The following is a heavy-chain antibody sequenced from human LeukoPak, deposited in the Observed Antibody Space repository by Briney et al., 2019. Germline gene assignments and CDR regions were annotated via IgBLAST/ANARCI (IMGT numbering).Heavy chain of an antibody. CDR3: AKSHSPYYYDSSGYYSSSGD. CDR2: ISGSGGST. Sequence: GGSLRLSCAASGFTFSSCGMHWVRQAPGKGLEWVSAISGSGGSTYYADSVKGRFTISRDNSKNTLYLQMNSLRAEDTAVYYCAKSHSPYYYDSSGYYSSSGDWGQGTLVTVSS. J-gene: IGHJ4*02. CDR1: GFTFSSCG. V-gene: IGHV3-23*01. D-gene: IGHD3-22*01.